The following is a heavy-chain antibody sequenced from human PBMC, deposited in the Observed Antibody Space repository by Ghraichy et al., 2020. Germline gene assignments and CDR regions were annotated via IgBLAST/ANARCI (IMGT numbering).Heavy chain of an antibody. Sequence: SVKVSCKVSGYTLTELSMHWVRQAPGKGLEWMGGFDPEDGETIYAQKFQGRVTMTEDTSTDTAYMELSSLRSEDTAVYYCATANGDPSYYYYMDVWGKGTTVTVSS. J-gene: IGHJ6*03. CDR3: ATANGDPSYYYYMDV. CDR1: GYTLTELS. CDR2: FDPEDGET. D-gene: IGHD4-17*01. V-gene: IGHV1-24*01.